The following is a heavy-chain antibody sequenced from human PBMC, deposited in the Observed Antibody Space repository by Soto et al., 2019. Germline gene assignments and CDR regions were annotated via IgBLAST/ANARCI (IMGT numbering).Heavy chain of an antibody. D-gene: IGHD5-18*01. CDR1: GGTFSSYA. CDR3: TTVRPPGYSYGPFDY. CDR2: IIPRCAKS. Sequence: EASVKVSCKASGGTFSSYAISWVRQAPGQGLEWVGGIIPRCAKSNYAQKFEGRVTITRDTSASTAYMELSSLTSEDTAVYYCTTVRPPGYSYGPFDYWGQGTLVTVSS. V-gene: IGHV1-69*05. J-gene: IGHJ4*02.